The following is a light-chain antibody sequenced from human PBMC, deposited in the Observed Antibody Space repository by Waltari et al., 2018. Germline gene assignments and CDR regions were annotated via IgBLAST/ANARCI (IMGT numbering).Light chain of an antibody. Sequence: SALTQPPSASGSPGQSVSISCTGTSSDVGAYNYVSWYQQHPGTTPKLMIYEVTKRPAGVPYRFSGSKSGNTASLTVSGLQTEDEADYYCCSYTDRSTMVFGAGTKLTVL. CDR1: SSDVGAYNY. CDR2: EVT. CDR3: CSYTDRSTMV. V-gene: IGLV2-8*01. J-gene: IGLJ3*02.